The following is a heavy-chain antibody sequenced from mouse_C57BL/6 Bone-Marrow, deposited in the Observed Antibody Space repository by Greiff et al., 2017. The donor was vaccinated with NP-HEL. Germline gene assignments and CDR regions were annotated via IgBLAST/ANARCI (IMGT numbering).Heavy chain of an antibody. V-gene: IGHV1-22*01. J-gene: IGHJ3*01. CDR3: ASGALGAWFAY. CDR2: INPNNGGT. D-gene: IGHD4-1*01. Sequence: EVQLQQSGPELVKPGASVKMSCKASGYTFTDYNMHWVKQSHGQSLEWIGYINPNNGGTSYNQKFKGKATLTVNKSSSTAYMELRSLTSEDSAVYYCASGALGAWFAYWGQGTLVTVSA. CDR1: GYTFTDYN.